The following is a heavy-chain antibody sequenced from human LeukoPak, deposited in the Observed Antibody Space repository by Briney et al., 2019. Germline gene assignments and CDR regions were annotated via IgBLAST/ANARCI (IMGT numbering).Heavy chain of an antibody. D-gene: IGHD6-13*01. J-gene: IGHJ4*02. Sequence: ASVHVSCKASGYSFTDYYIHWVRQAPGQGLEWMGIINPSGGTSYAQKLQGRITMTRDTSTSTLLMELSSLRSEDTAVYDCAREGVAGTGLDYWGQGTLVTVSS. CDR3: AREGVAGTGLDY. CDR2: INPSGGT. CDR1: GYSFTDYY. V-gene: IGHV1-46*01.